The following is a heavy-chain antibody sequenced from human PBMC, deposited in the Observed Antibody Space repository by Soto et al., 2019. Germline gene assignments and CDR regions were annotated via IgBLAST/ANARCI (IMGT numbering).Heavy chain of an antibody. CDR1: GGSFSGYY. D-gene: IGHD1-26*01. V-gene: IGHV4-34*01. CDR3: ARADAVGATGY. Sequence: QVQLQQWGAGLLKPSETLSLTCAVYGGSFSGYYWSWIRQPPGKGLEWIGEINHSGSTNYNPSLKSRGTISVDTSKNQFSLKLSSVTAADAAVYYCARADAVGATGYWGQGTLVTVSS. CDR2: INHSGST. J-gene: IGHJ4*02.